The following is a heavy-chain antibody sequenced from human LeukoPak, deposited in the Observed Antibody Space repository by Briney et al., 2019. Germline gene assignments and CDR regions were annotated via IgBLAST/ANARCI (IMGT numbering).Heavy chain of an antibody. CDR2: IRSSGSTI. CDR3: AREDAIVDYYDSSGYYYGPY. V-gene: IGHV3-48*03. J-gene: IGHJ4*02. Sequence: GGSLRLSCAASGFTFSSYEMNWVRQAPGKGLEWVSYIRSSGSTIYYADSVKGRFTISRDNAKNSLYLQMYSLRAEDTAVYYCAREDAIVDYYDSSGYYYGPYWGQGTLVTVSS. CDR1: GFTFSSYE. D-gene: IGHD3-22*01.